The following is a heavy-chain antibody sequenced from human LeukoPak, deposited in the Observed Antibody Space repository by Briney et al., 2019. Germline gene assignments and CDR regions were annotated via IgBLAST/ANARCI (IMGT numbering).Heavy chain of an antibody. D-gene: IGHD6-13*01. V-gene: IGHV4-59*06. CDR2: IYYSGST. J-gene: IGHJ5*02. Sequence: SETLSLTCTVSGDSISSYYWSWIRQPAGKGLEWIGYIYYSGSTYYNPSLKSRVTISVDTSKNQFSLKLSSVTAADTAVYYCARLIAAAGPNWFDPWGQGTLVTVSS. CDR3: ARLIAAAGPNWFDP. CDR1: GDSISSYY.